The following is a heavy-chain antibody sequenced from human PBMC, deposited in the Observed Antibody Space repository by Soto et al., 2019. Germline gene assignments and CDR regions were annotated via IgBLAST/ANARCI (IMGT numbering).Heavy chain of an antibody. CDR1: GFTFSSYA. D-gene: IGHD6-19*01. Sequence: EVQLLESGGGLVQPGGSLRLSCAASGFTFSSYAMSWVRQAPGKGLEWVSAISGSGGSTYYADSVKGRFTISRDNSKNPLYLQMNSLRAEDTAVYYCVEVSYSSGWFYFDYWGQGTLVTVSS. J-gene: IGHJ4*02. CDR2: ISGSGGST. CDR3: VEVSYSSGWFYFDY. V-gene: IGHV3-23*01.